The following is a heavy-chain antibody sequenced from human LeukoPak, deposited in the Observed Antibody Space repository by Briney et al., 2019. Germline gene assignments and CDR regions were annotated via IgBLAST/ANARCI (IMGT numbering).Heavy chain of an antibody. CDR1: GGSISSYY. V-gene: IGHV4-4*07. J-gene: IGHJ6*02. CDR2: MYTSGST. D-gene: IGHD5-18*01. Sequence: SETLSLTCTVSGGSISSYYWSWIRQPAGKGLEWIGRMYTSGSTNYNPSLKSRVTMSVDTSKNQFSLKLSSVTAADTAVYYCAKGDTAMDPYYYYYGMDVWGQGTTVTVSS. CDR3: AKGDTAMDPYYYYYGMDV.